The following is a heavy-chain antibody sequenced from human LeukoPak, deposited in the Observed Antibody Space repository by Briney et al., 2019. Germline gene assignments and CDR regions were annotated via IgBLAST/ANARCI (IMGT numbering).Heavy chain of an antibody. CDR1: GYSFTSGHY. CDR2: IYHTGSA. J-gene: IGHJ4*02. V-gene: IGHV4-38-2*02. D-gene: IGHD3-16*01. Sequence: SETLSLTCSVSGYSFTSGHYWGWIRQPPGKGLEWIANIYHTGSAHHNPSLKSRVTISVDTSKNQFSLKLSSVTAADTAVYYCARVPSRAKGVDYWGQGTLITVSS. CDR3: ARVPSRAKGVDY.